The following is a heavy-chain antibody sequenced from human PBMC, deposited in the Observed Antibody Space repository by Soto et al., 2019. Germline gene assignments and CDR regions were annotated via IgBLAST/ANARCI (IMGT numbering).Heavy chain of an antibody. CDR1: VVSVRSRDHD. CDR2: IYYSGST. J-gene: IGHJ4*02. CDR3: TVAGLGGGIYYLDY. Sequence: DTLSLRDRMCVVSVRSRDHDWGCIRQPPGKGLEWIGSIYYSGSTYYNPSLKSRVTISVGTSKNQFSLKLSSVTAADTAVYYCTVAGLGGGIYYLDYWGQGTLVTVSS. V-gene: IGHV4-39*01. D-gene: IGHD6-19*01.